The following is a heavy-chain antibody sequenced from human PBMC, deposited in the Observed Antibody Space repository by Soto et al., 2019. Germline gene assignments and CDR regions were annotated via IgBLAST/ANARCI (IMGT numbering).Heavy chain of an antibody. D-gene: IGHD6-19*01. CDR2: ISAYNGNT. Sequence: ASVKVSCKASGYTFTSYGISWVRQAPGQGLEWMGWISAYNGNTNYAQKLQGRVTMATDTSTSTAYMELRSLRSDDTAVYYCARGISGIAVAGTYGMDVWGQGTTVTVSS. CDR3: ARGISGIAVAGTYGMDV. J-gene: IGHJ6*02. CDR1: GYTFTSYG. V-gene: IGHV1-18*04.